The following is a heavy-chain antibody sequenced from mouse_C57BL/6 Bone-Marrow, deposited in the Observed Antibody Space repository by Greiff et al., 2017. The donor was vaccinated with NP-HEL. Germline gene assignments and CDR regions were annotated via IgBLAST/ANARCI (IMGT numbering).Heavy chain of an antibody. CDR2: INPGSGGT. CDR1: GYAFTNYL. Sequence: QVQLKESGAELVRPGTSVKVSCKASGYAFTNYLIEWVKQRPGQGLEWIGVINPGSGGTNYNEKFKGKATLTADKSSSTAYMQLSSLTSEDSAVYFCAMPYYGSSYYFDYWGQGTTLTVSS. V-gene: IGHV1-54*01. J-gene: IGHJ2*01. D-gene: IGHD1-1*01. CDR3: AMPYYGSSYYFDY.